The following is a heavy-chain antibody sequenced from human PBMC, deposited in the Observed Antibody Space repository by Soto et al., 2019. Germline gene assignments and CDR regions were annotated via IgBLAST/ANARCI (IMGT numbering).Heavy chain of an antibody. V-gene: IGHV4-30-4*01. J-gene: IGHJ6*02. D-gene: IGHD3-3*01. CDR2: IYYSGST. CDR1: GGSISSGDYY. CDR3: ARGGYDFSYYYYYGMDV. Sequence: SETLSLTCTVSGGSISSGDYYWSWIRQPPGKGLEWNGYIYYSGSTYYNPSLKSRVTISVDTSKNQFSLKLSSVTAADTAVYYCARGGYDFSYYYYYGMDVWGQGTTVTVS.